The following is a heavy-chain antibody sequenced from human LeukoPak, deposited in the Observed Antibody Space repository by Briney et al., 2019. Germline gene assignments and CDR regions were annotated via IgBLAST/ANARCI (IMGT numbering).Heavy chain of an antibody. Sequence: SVKVSCKASGGSFSSYAISWVRQAPGQGLEWMGGSIPIFVTANYAQKFQGRVTITADESTSTAYMELSSLRSEDTAVYYCARAGAFGYSGSYYRFDYWGQGTLVTVSS. CDR1: GGSFSSYA. CDR3: ARAGAFGYSGSYYRFDY. CDR2: SIPIFVTA. V-gene: IGHV1-69*13. J-gene: IGHJ4*02. D-gene: IGHD1-26*01.